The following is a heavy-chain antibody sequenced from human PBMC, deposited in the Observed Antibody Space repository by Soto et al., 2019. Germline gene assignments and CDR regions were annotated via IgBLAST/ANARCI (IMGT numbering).Heavy chain of an antibody. CDR2: IWFDGSKK. Sequence: GGSLRLSCAASGFTFSSHGFHWVRQAPGKGLEWVAVIWFDGSKKYYADSVKGRFTISRDNSKSTLYLQMNSLGAEDTAIYYCARDIGDCSTYTCAPNFDYWGQGTLVTVSS. J-gene: IGHJ4*02. V-gene: IGHV3-33*01. D-gene: IGHD2-2*03. CDR3: ARDIGDCSTYTCAPNFDY. CDR1: GFTFSSHG.